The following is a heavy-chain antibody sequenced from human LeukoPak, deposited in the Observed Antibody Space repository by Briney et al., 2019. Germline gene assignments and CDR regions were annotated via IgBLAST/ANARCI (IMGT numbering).Heavy chain of an antibody. Sequence: GGSLRLSCAASGFNFSSYSMNWVRQAPGKGLEWVSSISSSSSFRYYADSVKGRFTISRDNAKNSLYLQMNSLRAEDTAVYYCARDSDGSGSYHYWGQGTLVTVSS. D-gene: IGHD3-10*01. V-gene: IGHV3-21*01. CDR3: ARDSDGSGSYHY. J-gene: IGHJ4*02. CDR2: ISSSSSFR. CDR1: GFNFSSYS.